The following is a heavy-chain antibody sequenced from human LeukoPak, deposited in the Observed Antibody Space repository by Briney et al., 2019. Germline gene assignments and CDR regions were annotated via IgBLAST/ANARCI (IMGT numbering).Heavy chain of an antibody. CDR1: GFTFDDHG. CDR2: INWNGGST. CDR3: ARDTDYGSGIPYGMDV. D-gene: IGHD3-10*01. Sequence: PGGSLRLSCAGSGFTFDDHGMSWVRQAPGKGLEWVSGINWNGGSTGYADSVKGRFTISRDNSKNTLYLQMNSLRAEDTAVYYCARDTDYGSGIPYGMDVWGQGTTVTVSS. V-gene: IGHV3-20*04. J-gene: IGHJ6*02.